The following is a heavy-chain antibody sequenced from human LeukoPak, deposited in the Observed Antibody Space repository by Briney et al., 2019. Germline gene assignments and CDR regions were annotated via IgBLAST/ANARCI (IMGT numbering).Heavy chain of an antibody. D-gene: IGHD5-24*01. CDR1: GYTFTGYY. V-gene: IGHV1-8*02. CDR2: MNPNSGNT. Sequence: ASVKVSCKASGYTFTGYYMHWVRQATGQGLEWMGWMNPNSGNTGYAQKFQGRVTMTRNTSISTAYMELSSLRSEDTAVYYCARFLRRDGYNPLGYWGQGTLVTVSS. CDR3: ARFLRRDGYNPLGY. J-gene: IGHJ4*02.